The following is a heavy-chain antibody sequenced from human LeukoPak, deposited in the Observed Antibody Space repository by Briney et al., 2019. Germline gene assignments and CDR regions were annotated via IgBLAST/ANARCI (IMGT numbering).Heavy chain of an antibody. D-gene: IGHD1-26*01. V-gene: IGHV3-30-3*01. J-gene: IGHJ4*02. CDR2: ISYDGSNK. Sequence: GGSLRLSCAASGFTFSSYAMHWVRQAPGKGLEWVAVISYDGSNKYYADSVKGRFTISRDNPKNTLYLQMNSLRAEDTAVYYCARAKGSGSYYIDGYWGQGTLVTVSS. CDR1: GFTFSSYA. CDR3: ARAKGSGSYYIDGY.